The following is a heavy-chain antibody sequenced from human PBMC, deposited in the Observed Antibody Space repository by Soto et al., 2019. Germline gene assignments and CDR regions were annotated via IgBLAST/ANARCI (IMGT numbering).Heavy chain of an antibody. J-gene: IGHJ4*02. CDR3: TREMHYYDSSGFDY. CDR1: GFIVSDHY. D-gene: IGHD3-22*01. V-gene: IGHV3-72*01. CDR2: TRNKANSYTT. Sequence: GGSLRLSCAASGFIVSDHYMDWVRQAPGKGLEWLGRTRNKANSYTTEYAASVKGRFTISRDDSKNSVFLQLNSLKIEDTAIYYCTREMHYYDSSGFDYWGQGTRVTSPQ.